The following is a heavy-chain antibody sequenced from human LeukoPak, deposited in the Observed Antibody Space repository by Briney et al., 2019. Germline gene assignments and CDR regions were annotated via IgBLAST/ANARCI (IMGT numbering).Heavy chain of an antibody. CDR3: ARARGEGADY. CDR1: GYSISSGYY. CDR2: IYHSGST. D-gene: IGHD3-16*01. Sequence: SETLSLTCTVSGYSISSGYYWSWIRQPPGKGLEWIGSIYHSGSTYYNPSLKSRVTISVDTSKNQFSLKLSSVTAADTAVYYCARARGEGADYWGQGTLVTVSS. J-gene: IGHJ4*02. V-gene: IGHV4-38-2*02.